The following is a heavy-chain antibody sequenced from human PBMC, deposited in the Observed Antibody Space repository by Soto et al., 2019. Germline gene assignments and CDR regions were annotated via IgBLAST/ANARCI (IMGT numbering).Heavy chain of an antibody. D-gene: IGHD5-12*01. CDR3: ARVRGEYSGYDLYWFDP. CDR2: IYHSGST. Sequence: SETLSLTCAVSSGSISSSNWWSWVRQPPGKGLEWIGEIYHSGSTNYNPSLKSRVTISVDKPKNQFSLKLSSVTAADTAVYYRARVRGEYSGYDLYWFDPWGQGTLVTVSS. CDR1: SGSISSSNW. V-gene: IGHV4-4*02. J-gene: IGHJ5*02.